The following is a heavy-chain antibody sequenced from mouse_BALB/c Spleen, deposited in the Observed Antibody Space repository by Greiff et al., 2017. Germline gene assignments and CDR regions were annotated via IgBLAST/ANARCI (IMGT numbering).Heavy chain of an antibody. CDR3: TIGYYYGSSYWYFDV. Sequence: VQLQQSGAELARPGASVKMSCKASGYTFTSYTMHWVKQRPGQGLEWIGYINPSSGYTNYNQKFKDKATLTVDKSSSTAYMQLSSLTSEDSAVYYCTIGYYYGSSYWYFDVWGAGTTVTVSS. CDR2: INPSSGYT. CDR1: GYTFTSYT. D-gene: IGHD1-1*01. J-gene: IGHJ1*01. V-gene: IGHV1-4*01.